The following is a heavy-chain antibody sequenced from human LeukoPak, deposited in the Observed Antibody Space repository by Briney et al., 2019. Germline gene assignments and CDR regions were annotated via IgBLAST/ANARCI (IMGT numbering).Heavy chain of an antibody. J-gene: IGHJ4*02. CDR1: GFTFSSYW. D-gene: IGHD5-12*01. Sequence: PGGSLRLSCAASGFTFSSYWMSWVRQAPGKGLEWVANIKQDGNEKYYVDSVKGRFTISRDNAKNSLCLQMNSLRGEDTAVYYCARDTLGEGDDSDYAVYYFDYWGQGTLVTVSS. CDR3: ARDTLGEGDDSDYAVYYFDY. V-gene: IGHV3-7*01. CDR2: IKQDGNEK.